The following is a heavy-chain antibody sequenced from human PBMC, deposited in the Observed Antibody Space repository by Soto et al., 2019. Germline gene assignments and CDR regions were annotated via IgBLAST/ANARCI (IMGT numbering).Heavy chain of an antibody. CDR3: ARIFSSGWPYYGMDV. Sequence: SGPTLVNPTQTLTLTCTFSGFSLSTSGMCVSWIRQPPGKALEWLALIDWDDDKYYSTSLKTRLTISKDTSKNQVVLTITNMDPVVTSTYYCARIFSSGWPYYGMDVWGQGTTFTVSS. J-gene: IGHJ6*02. CDR2: IDWDDDK. CDR1: GFSLSTSGMC. D-gene: IGHD6-19*01. V-gene: IGHV2-70*01.